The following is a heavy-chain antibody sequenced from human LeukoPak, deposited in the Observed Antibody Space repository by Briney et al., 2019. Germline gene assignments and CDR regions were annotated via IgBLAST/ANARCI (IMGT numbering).Heavy chain of an antibody. CDR2: INPNSGGT. V-gene: IGHV1-2*06. CDR1: GYTFTSYG. J-gene: IGHJ4*02. Sequence: ASVKVSCKASGYTFTSYGISWVRQAPGQGLEWMGRINPNSGGTNYARKFQGRVTMTRDTSISTAYMELSRLRSDDTAVYYCARASSPPDYWGQGTLVTVSS. D-gene: IGHD2-2*01. CDR3: ARASSPPDY.